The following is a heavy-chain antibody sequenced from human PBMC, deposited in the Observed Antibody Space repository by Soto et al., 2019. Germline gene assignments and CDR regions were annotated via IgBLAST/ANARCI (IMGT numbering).Heavy chain of an antibody. CDR2: IYYSVTT. D-gene: IGHD6-19*01. J-gene: IGHJ4*02. CDR1: GGSLSGNTYY. CDR3: ASTPAESSGWFNGFRVY. V-gene: IGHV4-39*01. Sequence: PSETLSLTCTVSGGSLSGNTYYWGWLRHPPGKGLEWIASIYYSVTTCFKPSLKSRVTLSVDTSKNQFYMRMSSVTNADTAIYYCASTPAESSGWFNGFRVYWGQGTLVTVS.